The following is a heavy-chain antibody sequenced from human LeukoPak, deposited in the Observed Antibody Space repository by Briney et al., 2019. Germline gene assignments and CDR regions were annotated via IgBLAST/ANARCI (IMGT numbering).Heavy chain of an antibody. CDR3: ARFTYCTNGVCQYYYDSSGYYYYFDY. V-gene: IGHV4-31*03. D-gene: IGHD3-22*01. CDR1: GGSIGSGGYY. J-gene: IGHJ4*02. CDR2: IYYSGST. Sequence: SETLSLTCTVSGGSIGSGGYYWSWIRQHPGKGLEWIGYIYYSGSTYYNPSLKSRVTISVDTSKNQFSLKLSSVTAADTAVYYCARFTYCTNGVCQYYYDSSGYYYYFDYWGQGTLVTVSS.